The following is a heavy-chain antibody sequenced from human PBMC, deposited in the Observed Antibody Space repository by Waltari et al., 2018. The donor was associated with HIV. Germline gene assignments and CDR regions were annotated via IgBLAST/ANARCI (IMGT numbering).Heavy chain of an antibody. J-gene: IGHJ4*02. Sequence: EVQLVQSGAEVKKPGESLKISCKSSGYNFTTYWIGWVRQMPGKGLEWMGIIHPGDADTRYSPSFQGRVTISADKSISTAFLQWSSLKASDTAMYYCARGLPKQWLAYFDYWGQGTLVTVSS. CDR1: GYNFTTYW. CDR2: IHPGDADT. D-gene: IGHD6-19*01. CDR3: ARGLPKQWLAYFDY. V-gene: IGHV5-51*01.